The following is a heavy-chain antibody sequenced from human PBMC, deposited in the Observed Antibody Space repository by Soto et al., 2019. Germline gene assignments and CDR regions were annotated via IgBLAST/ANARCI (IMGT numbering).Heavy chain of an antibody. V-gene: IGHV4-30-4*01. CDR1: GGSISSGDYY. Sequence: QVQLQESGPGLVKPSQTLSLTCTVSGGSISSGDYYWSWIRQPPGKGLEWIGYIYYSGRTYYNPSLKSRVTIHVDTSKNQFSLKLSSVTAADTAVYYCARDADSSGYIDYWGQGTLVNVSS. J-gene: IGHJ4*02. CDR3: ARDADSSGYIDY. D-gene: IGHD3-22*01. CDR2: IYYSGRT.